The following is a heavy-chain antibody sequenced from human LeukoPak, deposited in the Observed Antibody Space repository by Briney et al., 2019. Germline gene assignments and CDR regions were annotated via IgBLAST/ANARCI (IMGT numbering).Heavy chain of an antibody. V-gene: IGHV4-59*08. CDR2: IYYSGST. CDR3: ASMYSSSWSHDY. D-gene: IGHD6-13*01. Sequence: SETLSLTCTVSGGSISSYYWSWIRQPPGKGLEWIGYIYYSGSTNYNPSLKSRVTISVDTSKNQFSLKLSSVTAADTAVYYCASMYSSSWSHDYWGQGTLVTVSS. J-gene: IGHJ4*02. CDR1: GGSISSYY.